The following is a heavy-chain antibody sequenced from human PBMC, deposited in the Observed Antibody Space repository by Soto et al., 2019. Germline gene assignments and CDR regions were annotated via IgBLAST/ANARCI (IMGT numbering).Heavy chain of an antibody. J-gene: IGHJ4*02. D-gene: IGHD5-12*01. CDR1: GGSFSAYS. CDR2: IHYNGNT. V-gene: IGHV4-59*01. Sequence: SETLSLTCAVSGGSFSAYSWSWVRQPPGKGLEWIGNIHYNGNTKYNPSLKSRVTMSLDTSKNQFSLRLISVTAADTAKYFCAREGNLGRWLQPLDFWGQGTLVTVSS. CDR3: AREGNLGRWLQPLDF.